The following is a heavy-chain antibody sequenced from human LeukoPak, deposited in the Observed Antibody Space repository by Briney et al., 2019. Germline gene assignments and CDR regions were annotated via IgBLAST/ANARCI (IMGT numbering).Heavy chain of an antibody. D-gene: IGHD2-2*01. Sequence: GGSLRLSCAASGSTFSSYWMSWVRQAPGKGLEWVANIKQDGSEKYYVDSVKGRFTISRDNAKNSLYLQMNSLRAEDTAVYYCAREGSEYQLLTHPSAAFDYWGQGTLVTVSS. CDR2: IKQDGSEK. J-gene: IGHJ4*02. CDR3: AREGSEYQLLTHPSAAFDY. V-gene: IGHV3-7*01. CDR1: GSTFSSYW.